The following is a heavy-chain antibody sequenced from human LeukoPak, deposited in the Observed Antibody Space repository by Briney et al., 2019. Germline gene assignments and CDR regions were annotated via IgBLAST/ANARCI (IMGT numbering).Heavy chain of an antibody. V-gene: IGHV3-20*04. J-gene: IGHJ4*02. D-gene: IGHD1/OR15-1a*01. Sequence: PGGSLRLFCAASGFTFDDYGMSWVRQAPGMGLEWVSGINWSGVRTGYADSLKGRFTISRDNAKNTLYLQMNSLRAEDTALYYCARDLATTDNWGQGTLVTVSS. CDR2: INWSGVRT. CDR3: ARDLATTDN. CDR1: GFTFDDYG.